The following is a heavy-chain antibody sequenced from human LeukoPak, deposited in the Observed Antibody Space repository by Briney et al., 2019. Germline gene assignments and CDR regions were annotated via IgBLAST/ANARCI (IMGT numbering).Heavy chain of an antibody. CDR2: ISSSGSTI. V-gene: IGHV3-11*01. CDR1: GFTFSDYY. CDR3: ARGCIAAAGAGSYHGMDV. Sequence: GGSLRLSCAASGFTFSDYYMSWIRQAPGKGLEWVSYISSSGSTIYYADSVKGRFTISRDNAKNSLYLQMNSLRAEDTAVYYCARGCIAAAGAGSYHGMDVWGQGTTVTVSS. J-gene: IGHJ6*02. D-gene: IGHD6-13*01.